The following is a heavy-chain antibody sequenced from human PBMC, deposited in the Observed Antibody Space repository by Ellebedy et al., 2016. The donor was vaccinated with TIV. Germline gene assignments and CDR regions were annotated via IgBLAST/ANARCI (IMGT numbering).Heavy chain of an antibody. J-gene: IGHJ4*02. Sequence: GGSLRLSXKTSGYRFTIYWIGWLRQMPGKGLEWMGVIFPGDSDTRYSPSFQGQVAISADKSSSTAYLQWSSLQASDTAIYYCARVYSYGLDFWGPGTLVTVSP. CDR2: IFPGDSDT. D-gene: IGHD5-18*01. CDR3: ARVYSYGLDF. CDR1: GYRFTIYW. V-gene: IGHV5-51*01.